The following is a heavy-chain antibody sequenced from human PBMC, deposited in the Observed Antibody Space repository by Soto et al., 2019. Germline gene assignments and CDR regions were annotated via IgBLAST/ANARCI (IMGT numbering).Heavy chain of an antibody. CDR1: GFTFNIYG. CDR2: ISYDGSNQ. J-gene: IGHJ4*02. CDR3: AKDQASGQGSFDS. V-gene: IGHV3-30*18. Sequence: AGGSLRLSCAASGFTFNIYGMHWVRQAPDKALEWVALISYDGSNQYYADSVKGRFTISRDNSKNTLFLQMNSLRADDTAVYYCAKDQASGQGSFDSWGQGTLVTVSS.